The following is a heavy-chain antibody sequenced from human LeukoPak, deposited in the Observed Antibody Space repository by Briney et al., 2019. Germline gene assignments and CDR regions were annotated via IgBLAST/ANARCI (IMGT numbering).Heavy chain of an antibody. CDR1: GGTFSSYA. CDR3: AIRYCSSTSCYYYYYYYGMDV. Sequence: SVKVSCKASGGTFSSYAISWVRQAPGQGLEWMGGIIPIFGTANYAQKFQGRVTITADESTSTAYMELSSLRSEDTAVYYCAIRYCSSTSCYYYYYYYGMDVWGQGTTVTVSS. CDR2: IIPIFGTA. D-gene: IGHD2-2*01. V-gene: IGHV1-69*13. J-gene: IGHJ6*02.